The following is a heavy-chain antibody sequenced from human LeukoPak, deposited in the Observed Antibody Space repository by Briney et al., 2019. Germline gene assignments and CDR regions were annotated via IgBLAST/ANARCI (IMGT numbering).Heavy chain of an antibody. D-gene: IGHD1-7*01. CDR2: INPNSGST. CDR1: GYTFTGYY. V-gene: IGHV1-2*02. Sequence: ASVKVSCKASGYTFTGYYMHWVRQAPGQGLEWMGWINPNSGSTNYAQKFQGRVTMTRDTSISTAYMELSRLRSDDTAVYYCARVRITGTQFSTSYFDYWGQGTLVTVSS. CDR3: ARVRITGTQFSTSYFDY. J-gene: IGHJ4*02.